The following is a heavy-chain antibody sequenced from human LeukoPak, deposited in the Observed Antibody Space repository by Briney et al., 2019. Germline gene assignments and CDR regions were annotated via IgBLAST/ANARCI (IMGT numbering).Heavy chain of an antibody. CDR1: GFTFSNYG. CDR3: AKDMGYGNWFDP. CDR2: IRYDGSNK. V-gene: IGHV3-30*02. D-gene: IGHD1-1*01. Sequence: GGSLRLSCAASGFTFSNYGMHWVGQAPGKGLEWVAFIRYDGSNKYYADSVKGRFTISRDNSQNTLYLQMNSLRVEDTAVYYCAKDMGYGNWFDPWGQGTLVTVSS. J-gene: IGHJ5*02.